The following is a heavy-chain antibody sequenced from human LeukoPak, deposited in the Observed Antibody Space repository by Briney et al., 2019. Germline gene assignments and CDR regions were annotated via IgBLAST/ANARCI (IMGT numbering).Heavy chain of an antibody. V-gene: IGHV3-66*01. Sequence: GSLSLSCAASGFPISSNYMSWVRPAPGKGLEWVSVIYSGGSTYYADSVKGRFTISRDNSKNTLYLQMNSLRAEDTAVYYCARGHGYCSGGSCYSGNVDYWGQGTLVTVSS. J-gene: IGHJ4*02. CDR2: IYSGGST. D-gene: IGHD2-15*01. CDR1: GFPISSNY. CDR3: ARGHGYCSGGSCYSGNVDY.